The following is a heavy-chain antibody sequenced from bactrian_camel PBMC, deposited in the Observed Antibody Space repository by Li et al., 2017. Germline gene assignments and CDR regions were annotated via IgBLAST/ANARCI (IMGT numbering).Heavy chain of an antibody. CDR2: ITTGSGTA. V-gene: IGHV3S54*01. D-gene: IGHD4*01. CDR3: AAGSLDYGDYVLAREKYNY. CDR1: EFSFISKC. Sequence: HVQLVESGGGSVQAGGSLRLSCEFSEFSFISKCVGWFRKQREGVAVITTGSGTAFYGDSVKGRFTISRDNAKNTVYLKMHSLKPEDTAMYYCAAGSLDYGDYVLAREKYNYWGQGTQVTVS. J-gene: IGHJ4*01.